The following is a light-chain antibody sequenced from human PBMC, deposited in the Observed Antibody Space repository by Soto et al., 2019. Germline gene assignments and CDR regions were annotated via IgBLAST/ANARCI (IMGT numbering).Light chain of an antibody. CDR1: SSDFGGHNF. CDR2: DVS. J-gene: IGLJ2*01. Sequence: QSVLTQPASVSGSPGQSVSISCTASSSDFGGHNFVSWYQHHPGKAPNLLIYDVSNRPSGVSNRFSGSKSGSTASLIISGLQAEDEADYYCSSYTSTKTVIFGGGTKLTVL. V-gene: IGLV2-14*03. CDR3: SSYTSTKTVI.